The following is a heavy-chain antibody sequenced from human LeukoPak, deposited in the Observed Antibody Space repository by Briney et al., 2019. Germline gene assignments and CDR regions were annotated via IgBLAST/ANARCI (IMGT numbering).Heavy chain of an antibody. J-gene: IGHJ6*03. CDR1: GYTFTSYD. CDR3: ARRDYYGSGSYPYYYHNYMGV. Sequence: ASVKVSCKASGYTFTSYDINWVRQATGQGLEWMGWMNPNSGNTGYAQKFQGRVTMTRNTSISTAYMELSSLRSEDTAVYYCARRDYYGSGSYPYYYHNYMGVWGKGTTLTISS. CDR2: MNPNSGNT. D-gene: IGHD3-10*01. V-gene: IGHV1-8*01.